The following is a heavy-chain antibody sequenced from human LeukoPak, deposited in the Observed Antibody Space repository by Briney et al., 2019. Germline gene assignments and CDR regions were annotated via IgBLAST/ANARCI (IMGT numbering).Heavy chain of an antibody. CDR1: GGSISSSGHY. CDR3: ARHYSYGPPGYYGMDV. V-gene: IGHV4-39*01. Sequence: SETLSLTCTVSGGSISSSGHYWGWIRQPPRKGLEWIGSIYYSGSTYYNPSLKSRVTISVDTSKNQFSLKLSSVTAADTAVYYCARHYSYGPPGYYGMDVWGQGTTVTVSS. J-gene: IGHJ6*02. D-gene: IGHD5-18*01. CDR2: IYYSGST.